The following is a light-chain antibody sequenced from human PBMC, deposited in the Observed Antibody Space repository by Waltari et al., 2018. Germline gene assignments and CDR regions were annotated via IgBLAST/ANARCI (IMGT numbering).Light chain of an antibody. CDR3: QQSYSTPRT. CDR1: QSISSY. V-gene: IGKV1-39*01. CDR2: AAS. Sequence: DIQMTQSPSSLSASVGDRVTITCRTSQSISSYLNWYQQKLGKAPKLLPYAASSLQSGVPSRFSGSGSGTDFTLTISSLQPEDFATYYCQQSYSTPRTFGQGTKVEIK. J-gene: IGKJ1*01.